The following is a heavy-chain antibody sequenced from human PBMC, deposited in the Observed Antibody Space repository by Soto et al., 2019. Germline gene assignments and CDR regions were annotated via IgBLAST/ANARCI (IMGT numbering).Heavy chain of an antibody. CDR2: IIPSSGST. CDR3: ARVEPIAVAGFFDY. Sequence: ASVKVSCKASGYTLSSYYIHWVRQAPGQGLEWMGVIIPSSGSTRYAQKFQGRVTMTSDTSRSTVYMDLSSLRSEDTAVYYCARVEPIAVAGFFDYWGQGNLVTVSS. CDR1: GYTLSSYY. V-gene: IGHV1-46*01. D-gene: IGHD6-19*01. J-gene: IGHJ4*02.